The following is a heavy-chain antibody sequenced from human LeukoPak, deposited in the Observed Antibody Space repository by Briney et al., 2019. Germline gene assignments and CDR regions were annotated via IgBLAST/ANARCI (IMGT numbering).Heavy chain of an antibody. Sequence: PGGSLRLSCAASGFTFSSYAMHWVRQAPGKGLEWVAVISYDGSNKNYADSVKGRFTISRGNSKNTLYLQMNSLRAEDTAMYYCAKVRSSGWYDGMDVWGQGTTVTVSS. D-gene: IGHD6-19*01. CDR3: AKVRSSGWYDGMDV. V-gene: IGHV3-30-3*01. CDR1: GFTFSSYA. J-gene: IGHJ6*02. CDR2: ISYDGSNK.